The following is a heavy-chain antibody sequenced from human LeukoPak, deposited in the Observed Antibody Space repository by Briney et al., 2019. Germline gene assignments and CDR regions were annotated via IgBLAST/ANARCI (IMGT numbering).Heavy chain of an antibody. J-gene: IGHJ4*02. V-gene: IGHV1-2*04. CDR2: INPNSGGT. CDR3: ARESVNIDGYNPIPFDY. D-gene: IGHD5-24*01. CDR1: GYTFTGYY. Sequence: ASVKVSCKASGYTFTGYYMHWVRQAPGQGLEWMGWINPNSGGTNYAQKFQGWVTMTRDTSISTAYMELSRLRSDDTAVYYCARESVNIDGYNPIPFDYWGQGTLVTVSS.